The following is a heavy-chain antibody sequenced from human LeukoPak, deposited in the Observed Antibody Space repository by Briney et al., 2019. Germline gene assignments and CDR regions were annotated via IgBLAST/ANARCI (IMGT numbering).Heavy chain of an antibody. J-gene: IGHJ4*02. CDR1: GYTFTGYY. Sequence: ASVKVSCKXSGYTFTGYYMHWVRQAPRQGLEWMGWINPNSGGTNYAQKFQGRVTMTRDTSISTVYMELSRLRSDDTAVYYCARDPLYGSGSYFFDFWGQGTLVTVSS. V-gene: IGHV1-2*02. CDR3: ARDPLYGSGSYFFDF. D-gene: IGHD3-10*01. CDR2: INPNSGGT.